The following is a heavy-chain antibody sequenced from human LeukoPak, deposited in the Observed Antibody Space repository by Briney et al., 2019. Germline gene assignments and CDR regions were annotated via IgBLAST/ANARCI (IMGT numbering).Heavy chain of an antibody. CDR3: ARDLRGYFDY. V-gene: IGHV3-23*01. D-gene: IGHD3-10*01. Sequence: GGSLRLSCAASGFTFSSYGMSWVRQAPGKGLEWVSAISGSGGSTYYADSVKGRFTISRDNSKNTLYLQMNSLRAEDTAVYYCARDLRGYFDYWGQGTLVTVSS. J-gene: IGHJ4*02. CDR2: ISGSGGST. CDR1: GFTFSSYG.